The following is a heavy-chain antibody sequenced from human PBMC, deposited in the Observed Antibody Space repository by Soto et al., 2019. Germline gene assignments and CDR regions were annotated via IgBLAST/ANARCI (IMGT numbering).Heavy chain of an antibody. CDR3: ARDKDWAFDY. V-gene: IGHV3-48*04. D-gene: IGHD3-9*01. J-gene: IGHJ4*02. CDR2: IFATSTTI. CDR1: GFTFDDYG. Sequence: GGSLRLSCAASGFTFDDYGMSWVRQAPGKGLEWISYIFATSTTIYYADSVKGRFTVSRDNTQNSLFLLMNSLRAEDTAIYYCARDKDWAFDYWGQGTLVTVSS.